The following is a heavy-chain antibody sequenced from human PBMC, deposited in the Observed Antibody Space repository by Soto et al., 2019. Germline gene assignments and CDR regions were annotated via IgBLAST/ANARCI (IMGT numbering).Heavy chain of an antibody. CDR2: ISGSGGST. D-gene: IGHD3-3*02. Sequence: GGSLRLSCAASGFTFSSYAMSWVRQAPGKGLEWVSAISGSGGSTYYADSVKGPFTISRDNSKNTLYLQMNSLRAEDTAVYYCSKGPHFGSGYYATYWGQGTLVTVSS. J-gene: IGHJ4*02. CDR3: SKGPHFGSGYYATY. V-gene: IGHV3-23*01. CDR1: GFTFSSYA.